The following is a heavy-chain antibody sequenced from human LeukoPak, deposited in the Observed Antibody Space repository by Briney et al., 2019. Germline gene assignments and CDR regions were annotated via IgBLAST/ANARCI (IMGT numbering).Heavy chain of an antibody. CDR3: ARDFEAPSNC. D-gene: IGHD3-9*01. CDR1: GFTFSSYW. Sequence: QPGGSLRLSCAASGFTFSSYWMHWVRHAPGKGLVWVSRINPDGSRTNYADSVKGRFTISRDNAKNTLYLQMNSLRAEDTAVYYCARDFEAPSNCWGQGTLVTVSS. J-gene: IGHJ4*02. CDR2: INPDGSRT. V-gene: IGHV3-74*01.